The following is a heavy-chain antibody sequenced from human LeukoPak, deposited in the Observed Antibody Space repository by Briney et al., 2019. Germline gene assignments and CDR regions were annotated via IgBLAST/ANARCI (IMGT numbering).Heavy chain of an antibody. V-gene: IGHV3-30*02. CDR1: GFTFSKYG. CDR2: TWFDGSTK. Sequence: GGSLRLSCASSGFTFSKYGMHWVRQAPGKGLEWVAFTWFDGSTKYYRDSVKGRFTVSRDNAKNTLYLQMNSLRAEDTAVFYCARGDTVTTIDYWGQGTLVIVSS. D-gene: IGHD4-17*01. J-gene: IGHJ4*02. CDR3: ARGDTVTTIDY.